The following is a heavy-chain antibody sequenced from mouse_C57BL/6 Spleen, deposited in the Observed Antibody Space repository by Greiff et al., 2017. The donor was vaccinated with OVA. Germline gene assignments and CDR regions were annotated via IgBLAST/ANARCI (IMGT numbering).Heavy chain of an antibody. Sequence: EVKVEESGGGLVKPGGSLKLSCAASGFTFSSYAMSWVRQTPEKRLEWVATISDGGSYTYYPDNVKGRFTISRDNAKNNLYLQMSHLKSEDTAMYYCARDRYYFDYWGQGTTLTVSS. CDR1: GFTFSSYA. J-gene: IGHJ2*01. V-gene: IGHV5-4*01. CDR3: ARDRYYFDY. CDR2: ISDGGSYT.